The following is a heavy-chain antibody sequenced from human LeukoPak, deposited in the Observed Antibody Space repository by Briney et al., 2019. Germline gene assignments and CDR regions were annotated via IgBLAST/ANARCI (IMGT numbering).Heavy chain of an antibody. Sequence: GGSLRLSCAASGFTFSSYGMHWVRQTPGKGLEWVAVIWYDGSNKYYADSVKGRFTISRDNSKNTLYLQMNSLRAEDTAVYYCARVETFGVNGEDVFDIWGQGTMVTVSS. CDR2: IWYDGSNK. CDR1: GFTFSSYG. J-gene: IGHJ3*02. CDR3: ARVETFGVNGEDVFDI. D-gene: IGHD3-10*01. V-gene: IGHV3-33*01.